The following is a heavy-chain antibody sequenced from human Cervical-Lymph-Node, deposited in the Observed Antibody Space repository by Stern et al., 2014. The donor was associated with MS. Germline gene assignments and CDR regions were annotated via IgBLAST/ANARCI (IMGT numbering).Heavy chain of an antibody. Sequence: EVQLVESGPEVKRPGESLKISCQASGYTFTSYWIGWVRQMPGKGLEWIAIIFPGGSDIRYSPSFQGQVTISADKPSSPASLQWNNLKASATAIYYCARQRYFDYWGQGTLVTVSS. J-gene: IGHJ4*02. CDR3: ARQRYFDY. CDR2: IFPGGSDI. V-gene: IGHV5-51*01. CDR1: GYTFTSYW.